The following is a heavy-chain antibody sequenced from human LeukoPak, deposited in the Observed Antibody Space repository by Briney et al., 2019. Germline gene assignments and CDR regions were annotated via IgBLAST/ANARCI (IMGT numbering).Heavy chain of an antibody. CDR1: GGSISSSSYY. Sequence: SETLSLTCTVSGGSISSSSYYWGWIRQPPGKGLEWIGSIYYSGSTYYNPSLKSRVAISVDTSKNQFSLKLSSVTAADTAVYYCARSYSSGWYYYYFDYWGQGTLVTVSS. CDR2: IYYSGST. V-gene: IGHV4-39*07. CDR3: ARSYSSGWYYYYFDY. D-gene: IGHD6-19*01. J-gene: IGHJ4*02.